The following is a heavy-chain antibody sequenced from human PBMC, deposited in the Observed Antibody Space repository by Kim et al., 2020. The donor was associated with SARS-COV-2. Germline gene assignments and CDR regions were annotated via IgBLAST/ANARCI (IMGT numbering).Heavy chain of an antibody. J-gene: IGHJ4*02. CDR3: ASFPKRDLDY. CDR2: ST. Sequence: STDYADSVKGRFTISRDNSKNTLYLQMNSLRAEDTAVYYCASFPKRDLDYWGQGTLVTVSS. V-gene: IGHV3-66*01.